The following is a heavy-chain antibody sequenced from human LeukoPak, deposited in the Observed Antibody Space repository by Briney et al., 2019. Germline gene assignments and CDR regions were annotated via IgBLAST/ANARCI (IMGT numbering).Heavy chain of an antibody. J-gene: IGHJ1*01. V-gene: IGHV3-21*01. Sequence: GGSLRLSCAASGFTFSDYFMNWVCQAPGKGLEYVSSISGSCRHIYYADSVKGRFTISRDNTKSSLYLQMNSLRVEDMAVYYCARGYCGGDCYGDWGQGTLVTVSS. CDR1: GFTFSDYF. CDR3: ARGYCGGDCYGD. CDR2: ISGSCRHI. D-gene: IGHD2-21*02.